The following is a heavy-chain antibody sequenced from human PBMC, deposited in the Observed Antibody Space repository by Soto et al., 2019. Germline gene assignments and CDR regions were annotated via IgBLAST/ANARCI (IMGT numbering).Heavy chain of an antibody. CDR3: ARDQWDCSGGSCYPSWFDP. D-gene: IGHD2-15*01. CDR1: GGSISSYY. V-gene: IGHV4-59*01. CDR2: IYYSGST. Sequence: SETLSLTCTVSGGSISSYYWSWIRQPPGKGLEWIGYIYYSGSTNYNPSLKSRVTISVDTSKNQFSLKLSSVTAADTAVYYCARDQWDCSGGSCYPSWFDPWGQGTLVTVSS. J-gene: IGHJ5*02.